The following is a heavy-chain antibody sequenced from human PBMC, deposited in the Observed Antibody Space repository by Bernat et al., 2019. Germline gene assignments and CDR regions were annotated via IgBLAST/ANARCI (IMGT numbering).Heavy chain of an antibody. D-gene: IGHD2-2*01. Sequence: QVQLQQWGAGLLKPSETLSLTCAVYGGSFSGYYWSWIRQPPGKGLEWIGEINHSGSTNYNPSLKSRVTISVDKSKNQVCLEVRSVAGAGTAVEYWARGAILPAGPPLVFDYWGQGTLVTVSS. J-gene: IGHJ4*02. V-gene: IGHV4-34*01. CDR2: INHSGST. CDR3: ARGAILPAGPPLVFDY. CDR1: GGSFSGYY.